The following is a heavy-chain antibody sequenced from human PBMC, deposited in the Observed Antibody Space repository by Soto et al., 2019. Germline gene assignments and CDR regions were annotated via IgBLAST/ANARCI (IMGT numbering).Heavy chain of an antibody. J-gene: IGHJ6*03. CDR2: VSGHNGNT. CDR3: ARGTIVERPYFYMDV. V-gene: IGHV1-18*01. Sequence: QVQLVQSGGEVKKPGASVRVSCKASSYPFISYGISWVRQATGQGPEWMGWVSGHNGNTYYAQKFQGRVTLTTATSTNTAYMELRSLRSDDTAVYYCARGTIVERPYFYMDVWGKGTTVTVSS. CDR1: SYPFISYG. D-gene: IGHD2-15*01.